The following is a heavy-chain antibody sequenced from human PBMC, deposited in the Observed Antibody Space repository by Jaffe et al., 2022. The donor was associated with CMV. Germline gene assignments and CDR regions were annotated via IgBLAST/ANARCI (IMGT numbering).Heavy chain of an antibody. Sequence: EAQLLESGGGLVQPGGSLRLSCEVSGFSFNFYAMSWVRQAPGKGQEWVSGISGGGEYTYYADSVKGRFTISRDNAKNTLYLQMNSLRAEDTALYYCAKGQATVVRPGATYYSYYYGMDVWGQGTTVTVSS. CDR3: AKGQATVVRPGATYYSYYYGMDV. CDR1: GFSFNFYA. D-gene: IGHD2-15*01. J-gene: IGHJ6*02. V-gene: IGHV3-23*01. CDR2: ISGGGEYT.